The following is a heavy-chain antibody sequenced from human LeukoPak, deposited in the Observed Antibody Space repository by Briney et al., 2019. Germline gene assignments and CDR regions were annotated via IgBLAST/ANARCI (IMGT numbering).Heavy chain of an antibody. J-gene: IGHJ5*02. V-gene: IGHV1-69*04. D-gene: IGHD2-15*01. CDR1: GGTFSSYA. CDR3: AKGAGLRSFDP. Sequence: ASVKVSCKASGGTFSSYAISWVRQAPGQGLEWMGRIIPILGIANYAQKFQGRVTITADKSTSTAYMELSSLRSEDTAVYYCAKGAGLRSFDPWGQGTLVTVSS. CDR2: IIPILGIA.